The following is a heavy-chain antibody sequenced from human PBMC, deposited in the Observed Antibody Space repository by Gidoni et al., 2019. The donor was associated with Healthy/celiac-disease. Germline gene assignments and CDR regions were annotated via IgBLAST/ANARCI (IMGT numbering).Heavy chain of an antibody. CDR2: SYHSGST. D-gene: IGHD5-12*01. CDR1: GGSISSGGYS. V-gene: IGHV4-30-2*01. CDR3: ARGGASLARAYYFDY. J-gene: IGHJ4*02. Sequence: QLQLQESGSGLVKPSQTLSLTCAVSGGSISSGGYSWSWIRQPPGKGLEWMGYSYHSGSTYYNPSLKSRVTISVDRSKNQFSLKLSSVTAADTAVYYCARGGASLARAYYFDYWGQGTLVTVSS.